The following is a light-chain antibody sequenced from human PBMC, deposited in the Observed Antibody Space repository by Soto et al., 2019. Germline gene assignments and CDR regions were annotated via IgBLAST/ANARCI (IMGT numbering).Light chain of an antibody. V-gene: IGKV3-20*01. Sequence: EIVLTPSTGTLSLSPGARATRSCRASHSSSCNSLARYRQKPGQAPRLVMYGGFSRPTGIPDRFSGSGSGTDFTLTISRLEPEDFALYYCQYYGDSSRTFGQGTKVEIK. CDR2: GGF. CDR1: HSSSCNS. J-gene: IGKJ1*01. CDR3: QYYGDSSRT.